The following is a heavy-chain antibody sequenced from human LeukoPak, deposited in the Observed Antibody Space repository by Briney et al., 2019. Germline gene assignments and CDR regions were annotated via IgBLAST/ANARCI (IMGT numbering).Heavy chain of an antibody. CDR1: GGSFSGYY. CDR3: ARGRVGLRWFDP. J-gene: IGHJ5*02. CDR2: INHSGST. V-gene: IGHV4-34*01. Sequence: PSETLSLTCAVYGGSFSGYYWSWIRQPPGKGLEWIGEINHSGSTNCNPSLKSRVTISVDTSKNQFSLKLSSVTAADTAVYYCARGRVGLRWFDPWGQGTLVTVSS.